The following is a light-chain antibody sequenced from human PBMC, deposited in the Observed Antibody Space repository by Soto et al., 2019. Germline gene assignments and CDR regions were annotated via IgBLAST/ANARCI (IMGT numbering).Light chain of an antibody. CDR1: QSLDSTF. J-gene: IGKJ2*01. V-gene: IGKV3-20*01. CDR3: QQSGSAPPYI. Sequence: EVVLTQSPGTLSLSPGERATLSCRASQSLDSTFLAWYQQKPGQSPRLVIYGASRRATGIPDRFSGSGSGTDFTLTIDRLEPEDFAVYYCQQSGSAPPYIFGAGTKLDIK. CDR2: GAS.